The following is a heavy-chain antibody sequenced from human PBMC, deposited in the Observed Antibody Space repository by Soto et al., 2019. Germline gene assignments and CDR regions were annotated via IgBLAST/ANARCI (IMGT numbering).Heavy chain of an antibody. CDR3: AREESIAARVFDY. J-gene: IGHJ4*02. V-gene: IGHV1-69*13. CDR1: GGTLGSYA. Sequence: GASVKVSCKASGGTLGSYAISWVRQAPGQGLEWMGGIIPMFGTTNYAQKFQDRVTITADESTDTTYMGLSSLTSEDTAMYYCAREESIAARVFDYWGPGTLVTVSS. CDR2: IIPMFGTT. D-gene: IGHD6-6*01.